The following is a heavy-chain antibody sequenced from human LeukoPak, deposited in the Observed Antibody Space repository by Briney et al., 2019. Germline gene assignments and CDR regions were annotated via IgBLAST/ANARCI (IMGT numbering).Heavy chain of an antibody. CDR1: GFTFSSYA. D-gene: IGHD2-15*01. CDR2: IWYDGSDK. J-gene: IGHJ4*02. Sequence: GGSLRLSCAASGFTFSSYAMSWVRQAPGKGLEWVTIIWYDGSDKYYADSVKGRFTISRDNSKNTLYLQMNSLRAEDTAVYYCARGDCSGGSCYGSYWGQGTLVTVSS. V-gene: IGHV3-33*08. CDR3: ARGDCSGGSCYGSY.